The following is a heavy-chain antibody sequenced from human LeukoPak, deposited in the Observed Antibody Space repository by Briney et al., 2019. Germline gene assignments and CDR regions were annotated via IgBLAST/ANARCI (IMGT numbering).Heavy chain of an antibody. V-gene: IGHV3-23*01. CDR3: AKDLLGSSAPRYYYYYGMDV. D-gene: IGHD6-19*01. J-gene: IGHJ6*02. CDR1: GFAFSSYV. CDR2: ITGGGDTT. Sequence: GGSLRLSCEASGFAFSSYVMSWVRQAPGKGLEWVSTITGGGDTTYYADSVKGRFTISRDNSRNALYLQMNSLRAEDTAVYYCAKDLLGSSAPRYYYYYGMDVWGQGTTVTVSS.